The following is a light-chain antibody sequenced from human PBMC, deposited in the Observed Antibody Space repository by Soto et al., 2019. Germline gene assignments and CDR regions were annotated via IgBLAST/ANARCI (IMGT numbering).Light chain of an antibody. J-gene: IGLJ2*01. CDR1: SRDIGGYDF. V-gene: IGLV2-8*01. CDR2: DVF. Sequence: QSVLTQPPSASGSPGQSVTISCTGTSRDIGGYDFVSWYQQHPGKAPKLMIYDVFKRPSGVPDRFSGSKSGNTASLTVSGLQADDDADYYCSSYGGSNNLLFGGGTKLTVL. CDR3: SSYGGSNNLL.